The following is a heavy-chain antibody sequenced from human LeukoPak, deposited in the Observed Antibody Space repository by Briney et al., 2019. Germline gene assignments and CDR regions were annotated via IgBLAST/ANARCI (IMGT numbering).Heavy chain of an antibody. CDR3: ARDLEVGAHAFDI. CDR2: VRYDGSNK. V-gene: IGHV3-33*01. D-gene: IGHD1-26*01. Sequence: HPGGSLRLSCAASGFTFSTYGMHWVRQAPGKGLEWVAVVRYDGSNKYYADFVKGRFAISRDNSKNTLYLQMNSLRAEDTAVYYCARDLEVGAHAFDIWGQGTMVTVSS. J-gene: IGHJ3*02. CDR1: GFTFSTYG.